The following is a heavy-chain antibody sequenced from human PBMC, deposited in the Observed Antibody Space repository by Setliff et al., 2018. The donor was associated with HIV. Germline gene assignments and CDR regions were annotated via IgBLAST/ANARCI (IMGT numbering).Heavy chain of an antibody. CDR2: IFYTGRT. J-gene: IGHJ5*02. Sequence: SETLSLTCTVSGYPISSDYYWGWIRQPPGKGLGWIGSIFYTGRTTYNPSLRSRVTISLDTSKTQFSLSLTSVTAADTAMYYCARRGKTENSYVLNWFDPWGQGILVTVSS. V-gene: IGHV4-38-2*02. CDR3: ARRGKTENSYVLNWFDP. CDR1: GYPISSDYY. D-gene: IGHD5-18*01.